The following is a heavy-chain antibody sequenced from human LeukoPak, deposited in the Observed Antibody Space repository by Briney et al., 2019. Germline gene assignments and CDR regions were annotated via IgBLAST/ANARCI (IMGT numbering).Heavy chain of an antibody. V-gene: IGHV3-23*01. D-gene: IGHD1-26*01. CDR2: ISGSGGST. CDR1: GFTFSSYD. Sequence: GGSLRLSCAASGFTFSSYDMSWVRQAPGQGLEWVSAISGSGGSTYYADSVKGRFTVSRDNSKNTLYLQMNSLTAEDTALYYCAKDQSSGTYYDYWGQGTLVTVSS. CDR3: AKDQSSGTYYDY. J-gene: IGHJ4*02.